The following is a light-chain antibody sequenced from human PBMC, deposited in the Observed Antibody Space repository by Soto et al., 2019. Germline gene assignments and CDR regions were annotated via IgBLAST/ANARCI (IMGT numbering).Light chain of an antibody. CDR2: KAS. CDR3: QQYENLPT. CDR1: QDITNC. Sequence: DIQMTQSPSSLSASVGDRVTITCQASQDITNCLNWYQQKPGKAPKLLIYKASSLESGVPSRFSGSGSGTEFTLTISSLQPEDIATYYCQQYENLPTFGQGTRLEIK. V-gene: IGKV1-33*01. J-gene: IGKJ5*01.